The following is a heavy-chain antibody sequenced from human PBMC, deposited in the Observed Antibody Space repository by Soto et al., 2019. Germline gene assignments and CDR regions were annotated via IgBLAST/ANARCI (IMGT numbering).Heavy chain of an antibody. CDR1: GYTLTELS. V-gene: IGHV1-24*01. CDR2: FDPEDGET. Sequence: ASVKVSCKVSGYTLTELSMHWVRRAPGKGLEWMGGFDPEDGETIYAQKFQGRVTMTEDTSTDTAYMELSSLRSEDTAVYYCATLPHRSKFVLFDYWGQGTLVTVSS. CDR3: ATLPHRSKFVLFDY. J-gene: IGHJ4*02. D-gene: IGHD4-4*01.